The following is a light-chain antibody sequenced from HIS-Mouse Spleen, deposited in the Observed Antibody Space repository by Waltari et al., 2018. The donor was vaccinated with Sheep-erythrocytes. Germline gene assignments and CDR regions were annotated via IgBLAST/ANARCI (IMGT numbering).Light chain of an antibody. CDR2: DVS. V-gene: IGLV2-11*01. CDR1: SSDVGGSNY. J-gene: IGLJ1*01. Sequence: QSALTQPRSVSGSPGQSVTISCTGTSSDVGGSNYVSWYQQHPGKAPKLMIYDVSKRTSGVPDRFSGSKSGTTASLTISGLQAEDEADYYCCSYAGSYNHVFATGTKVTVL. CDR3: CSYAGSYNHV.